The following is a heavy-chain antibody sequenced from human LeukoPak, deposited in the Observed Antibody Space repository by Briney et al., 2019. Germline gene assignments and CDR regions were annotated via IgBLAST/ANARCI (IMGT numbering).Heavy chain of an antibody. J-gene: IGHJ4*02. D-gene: IGHD5-12*01. CDR2: IYYSGST. CDR3: ARAPVDIVATMGFDY. V-gene: IGHV4-59*01. Sequence: SETLSLTCTVSGGSISSYYWSWIRQPPGKGLEWIGYIYYSGSTNYNPSLKSRVTISVDTSKNQFSLKLSSVTAADTAVYYCARAPVDIVATMGFDYWGQGTLVTVSS. CDR1: GGSISSYY.